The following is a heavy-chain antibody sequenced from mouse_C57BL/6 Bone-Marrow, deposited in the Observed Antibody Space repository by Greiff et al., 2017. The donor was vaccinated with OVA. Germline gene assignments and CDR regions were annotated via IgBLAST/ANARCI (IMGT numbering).Heavy chain of an antibody. Sequence: DVQLVESGGGLVKPGGSLKLSCAASGFTFSSYAMSWVRQTPEKRLEWVATISDGGSYTYYPDNVKGRFTISRDNAKNNLYLQMSHLKSEDTAMYYCARDEVGMVTTDYAMDYWGQGTSVTVSS. CDR1: GFTFSSYA. CDR3: ARDEVGMVTTDYAMDY. V-gene: IGHV5-4*01. D-gene: IGHD2-2*01. J-gene: IGHJ4*01. CDR2: ISDGGSYT.